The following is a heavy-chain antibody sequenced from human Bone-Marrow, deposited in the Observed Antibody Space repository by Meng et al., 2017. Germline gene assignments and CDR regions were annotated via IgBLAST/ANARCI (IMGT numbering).Heavy chain of an antibody. D-gene: IGHD3-10*01. J-gene: IGHJ4*02. CDR2: IFHTGNT. CDR3: ARVDWSGGNPIDS. CDR1: GGSIISINW. V-gene: IGHV4-4*02. Sequence: QVQLQESGPGLVKPSGTLSLTCAVSGGSIISINWWTWVRQPPGKGLEWIGEIFHTGNTNFHPSLKSRVTISVDKSKNQFSPKLNSVTAADTAVYYCARVDWSGGNPIDSWGQGTLVTVSS.